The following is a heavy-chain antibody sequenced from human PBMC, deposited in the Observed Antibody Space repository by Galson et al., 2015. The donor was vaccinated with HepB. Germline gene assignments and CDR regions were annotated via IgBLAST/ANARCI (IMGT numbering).Heavy chain of an antibody. CDR3: TRGDSSSWYPHVASTY. V-gene: IGHV3-49*04. CDR2: IRSKAYGGTT. Sequence: SLRLSCAASGFTFGDYAMSWVRQAPGKGLEWVGFIRSKAYGGTTEYAASVKGRFTISRDDSKSIAYLQMNSLKTEDTAVYYCTRGDSSSWYPHVASTYWGQGTLVTVSS. CDR1: GFTFGDYA. D-gene: IGHD6-13*01. J-gene: IGHJ4*02.